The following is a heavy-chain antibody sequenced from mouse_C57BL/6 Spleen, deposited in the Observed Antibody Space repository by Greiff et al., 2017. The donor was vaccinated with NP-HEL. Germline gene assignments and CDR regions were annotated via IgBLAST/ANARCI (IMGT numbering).Heavy chain of an antibody. CDR3: ARDDYEGIWFAY. CDR1: GYTFTSYW. D-gene: IGHD2-4*01. CDR2: IYPGSGST. J-gene: IGHJ3*01. V-gene: IGHV1-55*01. Sequence: QVQLQQPGAELVKPGASVKMSCKASGYTFTSYWITWVTQRPGQGLEWIGDIYPGSGSTNYNEKFKSKATLTVDTSSSTAYMQLSSLTSEDSAVYYCARDDYEGIWFAYWGQGTLVTVSA.